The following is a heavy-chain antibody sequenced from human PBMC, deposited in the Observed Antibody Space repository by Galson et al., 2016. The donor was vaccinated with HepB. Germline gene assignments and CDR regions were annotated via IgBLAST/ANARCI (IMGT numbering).Heavy chain of an antibody. D-gene: IGHD3-10*01. V-gene: IGHV3-53*01. CDR1: AFSLSSYV. J-gene: IGHJ3*02. Sequence: SLRLPCAAAAFSLSSYVMFCFRRARGKGLEWLAVLYRDGSTYYADSVEGRFTISRDNSRNTLYLQMNSLRAEDTAMYYCARNMYGAATNYIGDVFDIWGQGTMVTVAS. CDR3: ARNMYGAATNYIGDVFDI. CDR2: LYRDGST.